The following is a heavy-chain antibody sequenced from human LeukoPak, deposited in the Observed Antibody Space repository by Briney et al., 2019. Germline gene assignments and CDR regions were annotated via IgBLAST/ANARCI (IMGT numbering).Heavy chain of an antibody. CDR3: ASGERGFDY. CDR2: ISTAGDT. CDR1: GFNFSSND. V-gene: IGHV3-13*01. J-gene: IGHJ4*02. D-gene: IGHD7-27*01. Sequence: TGGSLRLSCAVSGFNFSSNDMHWVRQPTGKGLEWVSGISTAGDTYYPDSVKGRFTISRKNAKSSFYLQMNSLRAGDTAVYYCASGERGFDYWGQGTLVTVSS.